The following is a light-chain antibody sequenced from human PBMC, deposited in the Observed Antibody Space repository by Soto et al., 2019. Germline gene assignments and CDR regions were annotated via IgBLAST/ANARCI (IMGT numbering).Light chain of an antibody. CDR3: RQHNSYPIT. J-gene: IGKJ5*01. CDR1: QSVSSY. V-gene: IGKV3-15*01. Sequence: EIVLTPSPATLSLSPVERATLSCRASQSVSSYLAWYQQTPGQAPRLLIYGASTRATGIPARFSGSGSGTEFTLTISSLQPDDYATYDCRQHNSYPITFGQGTRLEI. CDR2: GAS.